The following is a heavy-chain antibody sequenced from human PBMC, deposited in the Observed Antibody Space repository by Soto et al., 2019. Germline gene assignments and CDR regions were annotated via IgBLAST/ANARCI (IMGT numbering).Heavy chain of an antibody. CDR3: ARGSVIFVVVHLPDY. Sequence: QVQLVQSGAEVKKPGSSVKGSCKASGGTFSSYAISWVRQAPGQGLEWMGGIIPIFGTANYAQKFQGRVTITADESTSTAYMELSSLSSEDTAVYYCARGSVIFVVVHLPDYCGQGTLVTVSS. CDR1: GGTFSSYA. CDR2: IIPIFGTA. J-gene: IGHJ4*02. D-gene: IGHD3-3*01. V-gene: IGHV1-69*01.